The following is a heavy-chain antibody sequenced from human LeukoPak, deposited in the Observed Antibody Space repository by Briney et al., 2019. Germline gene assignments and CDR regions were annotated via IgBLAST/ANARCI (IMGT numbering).Heavy chain of an antibody. CDR3: ARDGDIVAPADYYYYMDV. CDR1: GGTFSSYA. Sequence: SVKVSCKASGGTFSSYAISWVRQAPGQGLEWMGGIIPIFGTANYAQKFQGRVTITTDESTSTAYMELSSLRSEDTAVYYCARDGDIVAPADYYYYMDVWGKGTTVTVSS. V-gene: IGHV1-69*05. D-gene: IGHD5-12*01. CDR2: IIPIFGTA. J-gene: IGHJ6*03.